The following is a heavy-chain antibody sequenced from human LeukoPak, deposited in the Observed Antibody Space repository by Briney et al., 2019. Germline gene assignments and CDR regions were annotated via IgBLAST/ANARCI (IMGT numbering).Heavy chain of an antibody. Sequence: PGGSLRLSCAASGFTFSSYAMHWVRQAPGKGLEWVAVISYDGSNKYYADSVKGRFTISRDNSKNTLYLQMNSLRAEDTAVYYCARENFDPPYYDYVWGSYRYFDYWGQGTLVTVSS. D-gene: IGHD3-16*02. CDR1: GFTFSSYA. V-gene: IGHV3-30-3*01. CDR2: ISYDGSNK. CDR3: ARENFDPPYYDYVWGSYRYFDY. J-gene: IGHJ4*02.